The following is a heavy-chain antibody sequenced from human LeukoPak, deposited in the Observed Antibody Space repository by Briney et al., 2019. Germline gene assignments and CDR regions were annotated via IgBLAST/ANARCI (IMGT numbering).Heavy chain of an antibody. J-gene: IGHJ3*02. Sequence: SVKVSCKASGGTFSSYAISWVRQAPGQGLEWMGGIIPIFGTANYAQKFQGRVTITTDESTSTAYMELGSLRSEDTAVYYCASYKRYCSSTSCYPKGAFDIWGQGTMVTVYS. D-gene: IGHD2-2*01. CDR1: GGTFSSYA. CDR3: ASYKRYCSSTSCYPKGAFDI. CDR2: IIPIFGTA. V-gene: IGHV1-69*05.